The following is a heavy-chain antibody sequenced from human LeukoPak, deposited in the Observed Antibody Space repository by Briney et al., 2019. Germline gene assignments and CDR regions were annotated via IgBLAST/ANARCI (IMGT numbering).Heavy chain of an antibody. CDR1: GFTFSSYA. D-gene: IGHD2-15*01. J-gene: IGHJ4*02. CDR2: ISYDGSNK. CDR3: ARSVSPRHYCSGGSCYGGVDY. Sequence: GGSLRLSCAASGFTFSSYAMHWVRQAPGKGLEWVAVISYDGSNKYYADSVKGRFTISRGNSKNTLYLQMNSLRAEDTAVYYCARSVSPRHYCSGGSCYGGVDYWGQGTLVTVSS. V-gene: IGHV3-30*04.